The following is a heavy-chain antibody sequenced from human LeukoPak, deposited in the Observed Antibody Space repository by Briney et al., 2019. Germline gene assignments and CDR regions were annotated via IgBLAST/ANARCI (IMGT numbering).Heavy chain of an antibody. V-gene: IGHV3-48*01. CDR3: ATESKARVTTED. Sequence: GRSLRLSCAASGFTFSSYSMNWVRQAPGKGLEWLSYISSSSSTIYYADSVKGRFTISRDNAKNSLYLQMNSLRAEDTAVYYCATESKARVTTEDWGQGTLVTVSS. J-gene: IGHJ4*02. CDR2: ISSSSSTI. D-gene: IGHD4-17*01. CDR1: GFTFSSYS.